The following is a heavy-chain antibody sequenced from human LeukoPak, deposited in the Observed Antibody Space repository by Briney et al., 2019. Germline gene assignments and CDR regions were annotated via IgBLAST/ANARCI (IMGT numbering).Heavy chain of an antibody. CDR1: GFRFSSYW. Sequence: PGGSLRLSCAASGFRFSSYWMHWVRQAPGKGLVWVSRINTDGSTTSYADSVKGRFTISRDTAKNILYLQMNSLRAEDTAVYYCARAGGTTFDYWGQGALVTVSS. J-gene: IGHJ4*02. CDR2: INTDGSTT. D-gene: IGHD6-13*01. V-gene: IGHV3-74*01. CDR3: ARAGGTTFDY.